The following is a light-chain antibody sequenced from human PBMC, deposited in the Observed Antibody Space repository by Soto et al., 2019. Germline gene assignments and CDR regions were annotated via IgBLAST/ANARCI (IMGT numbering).Light chain of an antibody. J-gene: IGLJ2*01. V-gene: IGLV2-14*01. CDR3: SSYTTSTTLV. CDR1: SSDIGAYNY. Sequence: QSVLTQPASVSRSPGQSITVSCTGTSSDIGAYNYVSWYQQLPGKAPKLMIYEVSSRPSAVSNRFSASKSGNTASLTISGLQAEDEAVYYCSSYTTSTTLVFGGGTKLTVL. CDR2: EVS.